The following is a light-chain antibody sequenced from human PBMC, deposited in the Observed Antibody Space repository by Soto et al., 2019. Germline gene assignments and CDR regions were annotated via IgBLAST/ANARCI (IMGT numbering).Light chain of an antibody. CDR1: QSVRSSY. CDR3: QQYGSSPS. J-gene: IGKJ4*01. Sequence: EIVLTQSPGTLSLSPGERVTLSCRASQSVRSSYLARYQQKPGQAPSLLIYGASNRATGIADRFSGSGSGTDFTLTISRLEPEDFAVYYCQQYGSSPSFGGGTKVEIK. V-gene: IGKV3-20*01. CDR2: GAS.